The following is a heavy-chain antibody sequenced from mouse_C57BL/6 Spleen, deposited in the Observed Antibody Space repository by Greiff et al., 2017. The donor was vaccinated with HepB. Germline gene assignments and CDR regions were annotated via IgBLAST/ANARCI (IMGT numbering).Heavy chain of an antibody. V-gene: IGHV1-47*01. CDR2: FHPYNDDT. CDR3: ARGYYGSSSPFAY. Sequence: VKLQESGAELVKPGASVKMSCKASGYTFTTYPIEWMKQNHGKSLEWIGNFHPYNDDTKYNEKFKGKATLTVEKSSSTVYLELSRLTSDDSAVYYCARGYYGSSSPFAYWGQGTLVTVSA. D-gene: IGHD1-1*01. CDR1: GYTFTTYP. J-gene: IGHJ3*01.